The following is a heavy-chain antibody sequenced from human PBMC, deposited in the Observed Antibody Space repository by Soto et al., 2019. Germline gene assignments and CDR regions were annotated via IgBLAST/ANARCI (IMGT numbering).Heavy chain of an antibody. J-gene: IGHJ4*02. D-gene: IGHD2-15*01. CDR1: GFTFSNYA. V-gene: IGHV3-23*01. CDR2: IGGSDGTT. Sequence: GGSLRLSCAASGFTFSNYAISWVRQAPGKGLEWVSSIGGSDGTTYFADFVQGRFTISRDNSENTLYLQMNSLRVEDSAVYYCAKYLYLSTPYFDYWGQGTPVTVSS. CDR3: AKYLYLSTPYFDY.